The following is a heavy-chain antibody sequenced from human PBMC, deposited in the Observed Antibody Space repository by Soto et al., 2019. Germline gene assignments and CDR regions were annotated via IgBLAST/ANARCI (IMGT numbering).Heavy chain of an antibody. D-gene: IGHD3-9*01. CDR3: TTDSYFALKLVRFDY. J-gene: IGHJ4*01. Sequence: ASVKVSCKASGYTFTGYYMHWVRQAPGQGLEWMGIINPSGGSTSYAQKFQGRVTMTRDTSTSTVYMELSSLRSEDTAVYYCTTDSYFALKLVRFDYWGLGTLVTVSS. V-gene: IGHV1-46*01. CDR1: GYTFTGYY. CDR2: INPSGGST.